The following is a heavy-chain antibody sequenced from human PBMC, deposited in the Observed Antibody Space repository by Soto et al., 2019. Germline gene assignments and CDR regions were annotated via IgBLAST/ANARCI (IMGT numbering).Heavy chain of an antibody. J-gene: IGHJ4*02. CDR1: GFTFTNYA. CDR3: ARTDIVTSQSSGWANRFDC. CDR2: IIATGGT. Sequence: EVQLLESGGGLVQPGGSLRLSCAASGFTFTNYAMTWVRQAPGRGLEWVSTIIATGGTFYGGTVKGRFTISRDNSRSTLYLQMISLRADDAAIYYCARTDIVTSQSSGWANRFDCWGQGTLVTVSS. D-gene: IGHD6-19*01. V-gene: IGHV3-23*01.